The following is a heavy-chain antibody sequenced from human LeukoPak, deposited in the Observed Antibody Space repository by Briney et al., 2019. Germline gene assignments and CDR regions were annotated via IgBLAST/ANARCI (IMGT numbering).Heavy chain of an antibody. Sequence: ASVKVSCKASGYTFTGYYMHWVRQATGQGLEWMGWMNPNSGNTGYAQKFQGRVTITRNTSISTAYMELRSLRSEDTAVYYCARALAATGTLYYYYYMDVWGKGTTVTVSS. J-gene: IGHJ6*03. V-gene: IGHV1-8*03. CDR1: GYTFTGYY. CDR2: MNPNSGNT. D-gene: IGHD6-13*01. CDR3: ARALAATGTLYYYYYMDV.